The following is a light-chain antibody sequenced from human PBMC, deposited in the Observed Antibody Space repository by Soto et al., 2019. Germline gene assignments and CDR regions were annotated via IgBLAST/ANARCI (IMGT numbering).Light chain of an antibody. CDR1: SSDVGSYNL. Sequence: QSVLTQPASVSGSPGQSITISCTGTSSDVGSYNLVSWYQHHPGKAPKLMIYEVIKRPSGVSNRFSGSKSGNTASLTISGLQAEDEADYYCCSYASSVYVFGTGTRSPS. CDR3: CSYASSVYV. J-gene: IGLJ1*01. V-gene: IGLV2-23*02. CDR2: EVI.